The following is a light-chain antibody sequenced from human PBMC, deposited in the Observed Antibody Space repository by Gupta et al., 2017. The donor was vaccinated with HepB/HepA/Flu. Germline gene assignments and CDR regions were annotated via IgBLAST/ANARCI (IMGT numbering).Light chain of an antibody. Sequence: SVLTPPPSASVPPEPRATISCPGSSSNIANYYVYWYHQLPGTAPKLLIYRNNQRPSGVPDRFSGSKSGTLASLTISGLQAEDEADYYCAACAASRSGLVFGGGTKLTVL. V-gene: IGLV1-47*01. CDR3: AACAASRSGLV. J-gene: IGLJ2*01. CDR1: SSNIANYY. CDR2: RNN.